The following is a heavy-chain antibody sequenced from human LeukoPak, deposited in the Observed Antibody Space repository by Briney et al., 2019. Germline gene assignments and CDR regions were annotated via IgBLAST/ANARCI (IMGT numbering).Heavy chain of an antibody. Sequence: ASVKVSCKASGYTFTSYGISWVRQAPGQGLEWMGWISAYNGNTNYAQKLQGRVTMTTDTSTSTAYMELRSLRSDDTAVYYCARGSATAKTHYYYYGMDVWGQGTTVTVSS. D-gene: IGHD2-21*02. CDR3: ARGSATAKTHYYYYGMDV. J-gene: IGHJ6*02. V-gene: IGHV1-18*01. CDR2: ISAYNGNT. CDR1: GYTFTSYG.